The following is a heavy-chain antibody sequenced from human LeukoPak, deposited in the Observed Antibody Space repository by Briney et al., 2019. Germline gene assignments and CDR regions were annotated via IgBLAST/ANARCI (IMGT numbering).Heavy chain of an antibody. J-gene: IGHJ6*04. Sequence: KPGASVKVSCKASGYTFTSYDINWVRQATGQGLEWMGWMNPNSGNTDYAQKLQGRVTMTTDTSTSTAYMELRSLRSDDTAVYYCARDRWNGYCSSTSCYRFSSGMDVWGKGTTVTISS. CDR1: GYTFTSYD. CDR2: MNPNSGNT. D-gene: IGHD2-2*03. V-gene: IGHV1-8*02. CDR3: ARDRWNGYCSSTSCYRFSSGMDV.